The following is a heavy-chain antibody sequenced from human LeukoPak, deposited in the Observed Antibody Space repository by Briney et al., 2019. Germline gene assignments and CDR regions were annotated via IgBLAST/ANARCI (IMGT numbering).Heavy chain of an antibody. V-gene: IGHV1-18*04. CDR3: ARETVYYDILTGYVY. Sequence: ASVKDSCKASGYTFTSYGISWLRQAPGQGPEWMGWISAYNGNTNYAQKLQGRVTMTTDTSTSTAYMELRSLRSDDTAVYYCARETVYYDILTGYVYWGQGTLVTVSS. D-gene: IGHD3-9*01. J-gene: IGHJ4*02. CDR1: GYTFTSYG. CDR2: ISAYNGNT.